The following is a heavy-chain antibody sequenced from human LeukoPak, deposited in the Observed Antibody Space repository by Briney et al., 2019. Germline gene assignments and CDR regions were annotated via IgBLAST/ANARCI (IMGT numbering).Heavy chain of an antibody. CDR3: AKGVMVTASYFQH. D-gene: IGHD2-21*02. J-gene: IGHJ1*01. CDR1: GGSISSGDYY. V-gene: IGHV4-61*08. Sequence: SETLSLTCTVSGGSISSGDYYRSWIRQPPGKGLEWIGYIYYSGSTNYNPSLKSRVTMSVDTSKIQFSLKLSSVTSADTAVYYCAKGVMVTASYFQHWGQGTLVTVSS. CDR2: IYYSGST.